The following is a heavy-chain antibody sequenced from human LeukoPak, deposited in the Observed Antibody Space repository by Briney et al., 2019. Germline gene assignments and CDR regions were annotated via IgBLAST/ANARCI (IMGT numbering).Heavy chain of an antibody. D-gene: IGHD2/OR15-2a*01. J-gene: IGHJ4*02. Sequence: GGSLRLSCAASGFTFSDNYMSWIRQAPGKGLEWVSYISGSSSYTNYVDSVKGRFTISRDNAKNSLYLQMNSLRAEDTAVYYCARSREYSNLDFDYWGQGTLVTVSS. CDR1: GFTFSDNY. CDR3: ARSREYSNLDFDY. V-gene: IGHV3-11*06. CDR2: ISGSSSYT.